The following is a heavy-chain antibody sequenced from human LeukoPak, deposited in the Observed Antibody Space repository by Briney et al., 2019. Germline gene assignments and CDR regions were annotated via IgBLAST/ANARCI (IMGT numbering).Heavy chain of an antibody. J-gene: IGHJ4*02. D-gene: IGHD3-10*01. V-gene: IGHV3-48*04. CDR2: ISSSSSTI. CDR1: GFTFSNYN. Sequence: PGGSLRLSCAASGFTFSNYNMNWVRQAPGKGLEWVSYISSSSSTIYYANSVKGRFTISRDNAKNSLYLQMNSPSAEDTAVYYCTRKGVFDYWGQGTLVTVSS. CDR3: TRKGVFDY.